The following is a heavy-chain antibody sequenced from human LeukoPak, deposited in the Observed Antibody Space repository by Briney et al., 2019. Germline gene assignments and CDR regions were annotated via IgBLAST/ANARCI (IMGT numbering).Heavy chain of an antibody. CDR3: ARSDVYYDFWSGYFDY. V-gene: IGHV4-59*01. D-gene: IGHD3-3*01. CDR1: GASINGYY. Sequence: SETLSLTCTVSGASINGYYWSWIRQPPGKGLEWIGNVHYSLSSNYSPSLKSRVTISVDTSKNQFSLKLSSVTAADTAVYYCARSDVYYDFWSGYFDYWGQGTLVTVSS. CDR2: VHYSLSS. J-gene: IGHJ4*02.